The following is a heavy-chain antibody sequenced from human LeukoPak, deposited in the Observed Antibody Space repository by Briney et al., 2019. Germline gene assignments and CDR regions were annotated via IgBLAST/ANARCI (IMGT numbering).Heavy chain of an antibody. D-gene: IGHD7-27*01. CDR2: INPNSGGT. V-gene: IGHV1-2*02. CDR3: AKQTNWGFQVPDF. J-gene: IGHJ4*02. CDR1: GYTFTGYY. Sequence: ASVKVSCKASGYTFTGYYMHWVRQAPGQGLEWMGWINPNSGGTNYAQKFQGRVTMTRDTSISTAYMELSRLRSDDTAVYYCAKQTNWGFQVPDFWGQGTLVTVSS.